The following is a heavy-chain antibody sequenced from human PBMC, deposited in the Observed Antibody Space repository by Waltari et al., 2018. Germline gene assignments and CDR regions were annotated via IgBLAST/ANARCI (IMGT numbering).Heavy chain of an antibody. J-gene: IGHJ5*02. Sequence: QVQLVQSGAEVKKPGDSVKVSCKASGYIFIDHYIHWIRQAPGQGPECVGRINPKSGGTKDAQNCQGRVTMTRDTSVNTAYMQLTSLTSDDTALFYCAREVVRTTMVDPWGQGTLVTVSS. CDR2: INPKSGGT. CDR1: GYIFIDHY. D-gene: IGHD1-1*01. V-gene: IGHV1-2*06. CDR3: AREVVRTTMVDP.